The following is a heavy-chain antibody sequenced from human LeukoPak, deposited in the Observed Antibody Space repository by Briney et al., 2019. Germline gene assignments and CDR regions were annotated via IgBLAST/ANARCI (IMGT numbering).Heavy chain of an antibody. CDR3: ARPFGSTPDY. V-gene: IGHV4-34*01. CDR2: INHSGST. CDR1: GGSFSGYY. Sequence: PSETLSLTCAVYGGSFSGYYWSWIRQPPGKGLEWIGEINHSGSTNYNPSLKSRVTISVDTSKNQFSLKLSSVTAADTAVYYCARPFGSTPDYWGQGTLVTVSS. J-gene: IGHJ4*02. D-gene: IGHD2-2*01.